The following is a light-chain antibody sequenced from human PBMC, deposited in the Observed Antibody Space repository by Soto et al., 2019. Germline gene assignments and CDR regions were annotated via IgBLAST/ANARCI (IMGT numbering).Light chain of an antibody. J-gene: IGKJ1*01. V-gene: IGKV1-9*01. CDR1: QAVSSY. Sequence: IQLTQSPSSLPASVGDRVTITCRASQAVSSYLARYQQKPGMAPKLLIYDASTLQSGVPPRFSGSGSGTDFTLTINALQPEDSATYFCQQDETYPWTFGQGTKVEVK. CDR2: DAS. CDR3: QQDETYPWT.